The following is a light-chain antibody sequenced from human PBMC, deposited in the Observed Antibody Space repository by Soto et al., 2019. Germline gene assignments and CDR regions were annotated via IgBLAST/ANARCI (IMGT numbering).Light chain of an antibody. CDR2: HAS. J-gene: IGKJ1*01. V-gene: IGKV3-20*01. CDR3: QQYGSAPRS. CDR1: HSVTSDY. Sequence: EIVLTQSPGTLSLSPGERATLSCRASHSVTSDYLAWFQHKPGQPPRLVIYHASTKATGTPARFSGRGSGTDFTLTSSSLEPEYFAMYYCQQYGSAPRSFGQGTKVEI.